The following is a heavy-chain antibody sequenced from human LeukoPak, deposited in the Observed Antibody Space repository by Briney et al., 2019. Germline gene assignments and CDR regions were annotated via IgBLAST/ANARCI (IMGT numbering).Heavy chain of an antibody. V-gene: IGHV4-59*01. CDR2: IYYSGST. D-gene: IGHD6-13*01. Sequence: SETLSLTCTVSGGSISSYYWSWIRQPPGKGLEWIGYIYYSGSTNYNPSLKSRVTISVDTSKNQFSLKLSSVTAADTAVYYCARGSGEAGSSWYGYWGQGTLVTVSS. CDR3: ARGSGEAGSSWYGY. J-gene: IGHJ4*02. CDR1: GGSISSYY.